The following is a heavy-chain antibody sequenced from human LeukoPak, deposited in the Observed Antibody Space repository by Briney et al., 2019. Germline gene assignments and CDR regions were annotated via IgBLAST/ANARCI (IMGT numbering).Heavy chain of an antibody. CDR1: GFTFSSYS. CDR2: ISYDGSNK. CDR3: AKALQGYSGSYTLDY. V-gene: IGHV3-30*18. D-gene: IGHD1-26*01. J-gene: IGHJ4*02. Sequence: GGSLRLSCAASGFTFSSYSMNWVRQAPGKGLEWVTVISYDGSNKYYADSVKGRFTISRDNSKDTLYLQMNSLSAEDTAVYYCAKALQGYSGSYTLDYWGQGTLVTVSS.